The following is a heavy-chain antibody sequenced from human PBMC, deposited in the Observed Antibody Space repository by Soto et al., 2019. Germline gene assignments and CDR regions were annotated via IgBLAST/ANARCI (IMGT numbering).Heavy chain of an antibody. Sequence: SVKVSCKASGGTFSSYAISWVRQAPGQGLEWMGGIIPIFGTANYAQKFQGRVTITADESTSTDYMELSSLRSEDTAVYYCARDPRPRKRPYYYYGMDVWGQGTAVTVSS. V-gene: IGHV1-69*13. CDR3: ARDPRPRKRPYYYYGMDV. J-gene: IGHJ6*02. CDR2: IIPIFGTA. CDR1: GGTFSSYA.